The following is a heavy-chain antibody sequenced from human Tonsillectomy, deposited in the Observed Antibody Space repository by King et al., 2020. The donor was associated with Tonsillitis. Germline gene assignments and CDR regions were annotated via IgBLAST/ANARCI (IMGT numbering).Heavy chain of an antibody. CDR3: ARGWRNFQH. CDR1: GFTFSSYA. J-gene: IGHJ1*01. D-gene: IGHD1-1*01. CDR2: ISYDGSNK. Sequence: VQLVESGGGVVQPGRSLRLSWAASGFTFSSYAMHWVRQAPGKGLEWVAVISYDGSNKYYADSVKGRFTISRDNSKNTLYLQMNSLRAEDTAVYYCARGWRNFQHWGQGTLVTVSS. V-gene: IGHV3-30*01.